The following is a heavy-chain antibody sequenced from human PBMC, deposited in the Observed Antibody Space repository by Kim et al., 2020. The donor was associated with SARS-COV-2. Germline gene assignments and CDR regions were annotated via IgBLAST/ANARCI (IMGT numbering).Heavy chain of an antibody. CDR1: GFTFSSYG. Sequence: GGSLRLSCAASGFTFSSYGMHWVRQAPGKGLEWVAVIWYDGSNKYYVDSVKGRFTISRDNSKNTLYLQMNSLKAEDTAVYYCAKDFLGGPYVYYYYYAMDVWGQGTTVTVSS. V-gene: IGHV3-33*06. CDR2: IWYDGSNK. J-gene: IGHJ6*02. CDR3: AKDFLGGPYVYYYYYAMDV. D-gene: IGHD1-26*01.